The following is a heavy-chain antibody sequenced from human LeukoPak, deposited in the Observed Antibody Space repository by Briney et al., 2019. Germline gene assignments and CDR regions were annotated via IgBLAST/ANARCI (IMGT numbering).Heavy chain of an antibody. CDR1: GFTVSSNY. J-gene: IGHJ6*02. D-gene: IGHD3-10*01. V-gene: IGHV3-66*01. CDR3: ARDKALMVRGVNAIEYGMDV. CDR2: IYSGGST. Sequence: PGGSLRLSCAASGFTVSSNYMSWVRQAPGKGLEWVSVIYSGGSTYYADSVKGRFTISRDNSKNTLYLQMNSLRAEDTAVYYCARDKALMVRGVNAIEYGMDVWGQGTTVTVSS.